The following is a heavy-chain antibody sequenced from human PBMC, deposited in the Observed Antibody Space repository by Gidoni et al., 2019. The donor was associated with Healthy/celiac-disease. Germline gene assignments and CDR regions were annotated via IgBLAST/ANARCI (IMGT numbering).Heavy chain of an antibody. CDR2: ISGSGGST. D-gene: IGHD3-10*01. CDR3: AKWPLYGSGHEANDP. Sequence: EVQLLESGGGLVQPGGSLRLSCAAAGFTFSSYAMSWVRQAPGKGLEWVSAISGSGGSTYYADSVKGRFTISRDNSKNTLYLQMNSLRAEDTAVYYCAKWPLYGSGHEANDPWGQGTLVTVSS. CDR1: GFTFSSYA. J-gene: IGHJ5*02. V-gene: IGHV3-23*01.